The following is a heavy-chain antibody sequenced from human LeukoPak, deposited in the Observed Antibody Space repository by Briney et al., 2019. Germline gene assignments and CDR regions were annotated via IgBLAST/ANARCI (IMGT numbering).Heavy chain of an antibody. V-gene: IGHV3-48*01. D-gene: IGHD2-21*02. CDR3: AREGASVGTYYSDY. J-gene: IGHJ4*02. Sequence: GGSLRLSCAASGFTFSSYTMNWVRQAPGKGLEWVSYISSSTSTIYYADSVKGRFTISRDNAKSSLYLQMNSLRAEDTAVYYCAREGASVGTYYSDYWGQGSLVLVSS. CDR2: ISSSTSTI. CDR1: GFTFSSYT.